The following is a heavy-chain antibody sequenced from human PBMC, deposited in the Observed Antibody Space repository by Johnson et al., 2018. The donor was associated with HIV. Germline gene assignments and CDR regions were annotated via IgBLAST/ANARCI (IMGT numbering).Heavy chain of an antibody. CDR2: ISYDGSNK. V-gene: IGHV3-30*03. CDR1: GFTFSSYG. Sequence: QVQLVESGGGLVQPGGSLRLSCAASGFTFSSYGMHWVRQAPGKGLEWVAVISYDGSNKYYADSVKGRFTISRDNSKNTLYLQINSLRAGDTAVYYCARGSSYYYDSSGSDAFDIWGQGTMVTVSS. CDR3: ARGSSYYYDSSGSDAFDI. J-gene: IGHJ3*02. D-gene: IGHD3-22*01.